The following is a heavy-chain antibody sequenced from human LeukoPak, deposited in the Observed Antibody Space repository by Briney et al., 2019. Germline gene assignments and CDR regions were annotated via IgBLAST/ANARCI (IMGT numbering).Heavy chain of an antibody. V-gene: IGHV4-61*02. Sequence: PSETLSLTCTVSGNSISRGDNYWSWIRQPAGKGLEWIGRIYTSGSTNYNPSLKSRVTISGDTSKNQFSLRLSSVTAADTAVYYCARVVTMVGEDRSLFYYYYYYYMDVWGKGTTVTVSS. J-gene: IGHJ6*03. CDR3: ARVVTMVGEDRSLFYYYYYYYMDV. CDR2: IYTSGST. CDR1: GNSISRGDNY. D-gene: IGHD3-10*02.